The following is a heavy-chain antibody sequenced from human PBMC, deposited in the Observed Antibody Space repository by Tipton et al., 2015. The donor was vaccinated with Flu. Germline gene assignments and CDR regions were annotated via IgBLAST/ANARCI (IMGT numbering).Heavy chain of an antibody. Sequence: SLRLSCAASGFTFTGYWMSWVRQPPGKGLEWVSIVYDDGRTYYADSVEGRFAISRDNSKNILYLQMNSLRADDTAVYFCARDEGGTYPDWGQGTLVTVSS. V-gene: IGHV3-53*01. J-gene: IGHJ4*02. CDR2: VYDDGRT. D-gene: IGHD1-14*01. CDR1: GFTFTGYW. CDR3: ARDEGGTYPD.